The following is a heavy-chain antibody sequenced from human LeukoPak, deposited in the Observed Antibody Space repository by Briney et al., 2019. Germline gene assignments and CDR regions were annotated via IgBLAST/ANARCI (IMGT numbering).Heavy chain of an antibody. J-gene: IGHJ4*02. D-gene: IGHD2-21*02. CDR1: GGSFSSSSYY. Sequence: SETLSLTCTVSGGSFSSSSYYWGWIRQPPGKGLEWIGSIYYSGSTYYNPSLKSRVTISVDTSKNQFSLKLSSVTAADTAVYYCARMRLGAYCGGDCYFFDYWGQGTLVTVSS. CDR3: ARMRLGAYCGGDCYFFDY. CDR2: IYYSGST. V-gene: IGHV4-39*01.